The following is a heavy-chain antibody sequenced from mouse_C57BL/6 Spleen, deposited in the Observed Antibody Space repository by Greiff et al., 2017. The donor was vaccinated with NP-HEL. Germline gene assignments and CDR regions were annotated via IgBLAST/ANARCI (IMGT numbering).Heavy chain of an antibody. CDR3: ARRDDYDGRDY. CDR1: GYTFTSYT. CDR2: INPSSGYT. Sequence: QVQLKESGAELARPGASVKMSCKASGYTFTSYTMHWVKQRPGPGLEWIGYINPSSGYTKYNQKFKDKATLTADKSSSTAYMQLSSLTSEDSAVYYCARRDDYDGRDYWGQGTTLTVSS. D-gene: IGHD2-4*01. J-gene: IGHJ2*01. V-gene: IGHV1-4*01.